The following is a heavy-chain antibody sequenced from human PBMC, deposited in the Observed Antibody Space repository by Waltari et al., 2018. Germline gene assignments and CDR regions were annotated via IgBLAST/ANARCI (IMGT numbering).Heavy chain of an antibody. V-gene: IGHV4-34*01. CDR1: GGSFSGYY. CDR2: INHSGNT. Sequence: QVQLQQWGAGLLKPSETLSLTCAVYGGSFSGYYWSWIRQPPGKGLEWIGEINHSGNTNYNPSPKSRVTRSVDTSKNQFSLKLSSVTAADTAVYYCARGPSFKVVPARHYYYYYGMDVWGQGTTVTVSS. D-gene: IGHD2-2*01. CDR3: ARGPSFKVVPARHYYYYYGMDV. J-gene: IGHJ6*02.